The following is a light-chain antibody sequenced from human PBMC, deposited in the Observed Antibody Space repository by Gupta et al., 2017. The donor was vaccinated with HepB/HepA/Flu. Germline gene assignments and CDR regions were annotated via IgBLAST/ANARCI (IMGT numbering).Light chain of an antibody. CDR2: CNS. CDR1: SSNIGAGYD. CDR3: QYSASSLSGSV. V-gene: IGLV1-40*01. J-gene: IGLJ2*01. Sequence: QSVLTQPPSVSGAPGQRVTIPCTGSSSNIGAGYDVHWYQQLPGTAPTLLIYCNSNRPSGVPARFSSSKAGTSAYLETNGVQAEDEADDYCQYSASSLSGSVFGGGTKITVL.